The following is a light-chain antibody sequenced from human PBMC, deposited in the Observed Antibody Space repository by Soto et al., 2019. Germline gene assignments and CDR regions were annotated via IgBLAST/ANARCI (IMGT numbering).Light chain of an antibody. CDR2: GNS. J-gene: IGLJ3*02. V-gene: IGLV1-40*01. CDR1: SSNIGAGYD. Sequence: QSVLTQPPSVSGAPGQRVTISCTGSSSNIGAGYDVHWYQQLPGTAPKLLIYGNSNRPSGVSNRFSGSKSGNTASLTISGLQAEDEADYYCSSYTSSSTRVFGGGTKLTV. CDR3: SSYTSSSTRV.